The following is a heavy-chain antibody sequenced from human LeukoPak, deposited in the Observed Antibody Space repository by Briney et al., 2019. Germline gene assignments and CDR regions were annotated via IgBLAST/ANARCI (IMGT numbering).Heavy chain of an antibody. Sequence: GSSLRLSCAASGFTFDEYAMHWVRHAPGKGLEGVSGMCWNSDNIGYADSVKGRFTISRDNAKNSLYLQMRSLRPEDTTLYYCLKDIVPQLRLRFDPRGQGTLVTVSS. V-gene: IGHV3-9*01. CDR1: GFTFDEYA. J-gene: IGHJ5*02. CDR3: LKDIVPQLRLRFDP. D-gene: IGHD5-12*01. CDR2: MCWNSDNI.